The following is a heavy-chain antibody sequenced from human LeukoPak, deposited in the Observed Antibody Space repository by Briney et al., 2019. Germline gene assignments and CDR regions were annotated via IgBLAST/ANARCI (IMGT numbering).Heavy chain of an antibody. V-gene: IGHV4-30-4*01. CDR3: ARDSSGSYRGGGGIDY. J-gene: IGHJ4*02. CDR2: IYYNGIT. CDR1: GGSISRSDHY. Sequence: PSETLSLTRSVSGGSISRSDHYWSWIRQPPGKGLEWIGNIYYNGITYYNPSLKSRVTISVDKSKNQFSLKLSSVTAADTAVYYCARDSSGSYRGGGGIDYWGQGTLVTVSS. D-gene: IGHD1-26*01.